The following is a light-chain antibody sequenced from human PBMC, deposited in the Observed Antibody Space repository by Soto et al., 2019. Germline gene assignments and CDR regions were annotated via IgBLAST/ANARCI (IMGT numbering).Light chain of an antibody. J-gene: IGLJ1*01. V-gene: IGLV1-44*01. Sequence: QSALTQPPSASGTPGQRVTISCSGRSANIGNNFVCWYQQLPRTAPKLLIYSNNQRPLGVPVRFSGSKSGTSASLAIAGLQSEDEGDYYCATWDDNVYVFGTGTKVTV. CDR3: ATWDDNVYV. CDR1: SANIGNNF. CDR2: SNN.